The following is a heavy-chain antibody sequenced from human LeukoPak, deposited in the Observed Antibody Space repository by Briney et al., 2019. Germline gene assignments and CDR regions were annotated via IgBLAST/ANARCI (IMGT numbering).Heavy chain of an antibody. V-gene: IGHV1-3*01. Sequence: ASVKASCKASGYTITSYAMHWVRQAPGQRLEWMGWINAGNGNTKYSQKFQGRVTMTRDTSTSTVYMELSSLRSEDTAVYYCARSYSSSYLDVWGQGTTVTVSS. D-gene: IGHD6-13*01. J-gene: IGHJ6*02. CDR2: INAGNGNT. CDR1: GYTITSYA. CDR3: ARSYSSSYLDV.